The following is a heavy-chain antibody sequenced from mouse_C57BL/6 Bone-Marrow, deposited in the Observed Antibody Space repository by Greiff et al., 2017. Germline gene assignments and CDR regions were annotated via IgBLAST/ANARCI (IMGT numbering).Heavy chain of an antibody. D-gene: IGHD6-1*01. Sequence: EVKLVESEGGLVQPGSSMKLSCTASGFTFSDYYMAWVRQVPEKGLEWVANINYDGSSTYYLDSLKSRFIISRDNAKNILYLQMSSLKSEDTATYYFARDPLWYFDDWGTGTTVTVSA. CDR1: GFTFSDYY. CDR2: INYDGSST. J-gene: IGHJ1*03. V-gene: IGHV5-16*01. CDR3: ARDPLWYFDD.